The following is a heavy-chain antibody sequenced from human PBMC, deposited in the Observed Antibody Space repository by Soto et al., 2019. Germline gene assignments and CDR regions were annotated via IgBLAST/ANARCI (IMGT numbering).Heavy chain of an antibody. Sequence: PGGSLRLSCVGSGFTFSNYWMHWVRQAPGKGLEWVSRVKSDGSNTSYADSVKGRFTISRDNSKKTLYLQMNRMRAEDTDVYYCERVEDIDMVEYHDAFDIWCQAKMVSVS. CDR3: ERVEDIDMVEYHDAFDI. V-gene: IGHV3-74*01. CDR1: GFTFSNYW. CDR2: VKSDGSNT. D-gene: IGHD5-18*01. J-gene: IGHJ3*02.